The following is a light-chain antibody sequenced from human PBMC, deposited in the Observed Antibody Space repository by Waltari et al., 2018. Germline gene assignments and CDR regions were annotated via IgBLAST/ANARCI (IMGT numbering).Light chain of an antibody. V-gene: IGLV3-19*01. J-gene: IGLJ2*01. Sequence: SSELTQDPAVSVALGQTVRITCQGDSPRTYYAGWYQQKPGRAPVLVIPTQNKRPSGISDRFSGSSSGDTASWTITGAQAEDESDYYCNSRDNSGDHVIFGGGTKLTVL. CDR1: SPRTYY. CDR2: TQN. CDR3: NSRDNSGDHVI.